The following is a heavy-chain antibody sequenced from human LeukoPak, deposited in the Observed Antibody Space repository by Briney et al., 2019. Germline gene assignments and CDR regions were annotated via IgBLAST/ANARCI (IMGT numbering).Heavy chain of an antibody. CDR1: GGSFSGYY. CDR3: ARERDY. J-gene: IGHJ4*02. Sequence: SETLSLTCAVYGGSFSGYYWSWIRQPPGKGLEWIGEINHSGSTNYNPPLKSRVTISVDTSKNQFSLKLSSVTAADTAVYYCARERDYWGQGTLVTVSS. CDR2: INHSGST. V-gene: IGHV4-34*01.